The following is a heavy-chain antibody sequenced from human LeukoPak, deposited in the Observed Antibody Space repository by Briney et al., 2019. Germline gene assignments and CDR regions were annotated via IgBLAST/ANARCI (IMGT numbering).Heavy chain of an antibody. CDR3: ARGISGYSRIFDY. CDR2: IFHGGST. D-gene: IGHD3-22*01. Sequence: SETLSLNCTVSGGSIRNYYWSWIRQPPGKGLEWIGYIFHGGSTNYNPSLKSRVTISVDTSKNQFSLRLNSVTAADTAVYYCARGISGYSRIFDYWGQGTLVTVSS. V-gene: IGHV4-59*01. CDR1: GGSIRNYY. J-gene: IGHJ4*02.